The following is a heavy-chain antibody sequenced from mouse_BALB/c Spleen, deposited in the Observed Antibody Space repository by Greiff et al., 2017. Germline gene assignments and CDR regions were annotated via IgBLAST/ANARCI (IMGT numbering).Heavy chain of an antibody. V-gene: IGHV1-54*01. CDR3: ASNSHSTTVVAYYAMDY. CDR2: INPGSGGT. D-gene: IGHD1-1*01. CDR1: GYAFTNYL. J-gene: IGHJ4*01. Sequence: QVQLKESGAELVRPGTSVKVSCKASGYAFTNYLIEWVKQRPGQGLEWIGVINPGSGGTNYNEKFKGKATLTADKSSSTAYMQLSSLTSDDSAVYYCASNSHSTTVVAYYAMDYWGQGTSVTVSS.